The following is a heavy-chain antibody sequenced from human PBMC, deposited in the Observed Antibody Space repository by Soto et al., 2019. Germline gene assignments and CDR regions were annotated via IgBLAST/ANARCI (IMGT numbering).Heavy chain of an antibody. CDR3: ARDLSWGSNWYYYMDV. D-gene: IGHD7-27*01. J-gene: IGHJ6*03. V-gene: IGHV3-48*01. CDR2: ISSSSSVI. Sequence: EVQVVESGGGLVQPGGSLRLSCATSGFILSDCAMNWVRQAPGKGLEWVSYISSSSSVIDYADSVKGRFTVSRDNARNSLYLHMNSLRAEDTAVYYCARDLSWGSNWYYYMDVWGKGTTVTVSS. CDR1: GFILSDCA.